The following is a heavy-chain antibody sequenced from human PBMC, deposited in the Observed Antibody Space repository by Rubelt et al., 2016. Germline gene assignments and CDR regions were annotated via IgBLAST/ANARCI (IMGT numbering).Heavy chain of an antibody. Sequence: WVRQAPGKGLEWVSSISSSSSYIYYADSVKGRFTISRDNAKNSLYLQMNSLRDEDTAVYYCAGGGVTMIVVVIEDTFDYWGQGTLVTVSS. D-gene: IGHD3-22*01. J-gene: IGHJ4*02. CDR2: ISSSSSYI. V-gene: IGHV3-21*01. CDR3: AGGGVTMIVVVIEDTFDY.